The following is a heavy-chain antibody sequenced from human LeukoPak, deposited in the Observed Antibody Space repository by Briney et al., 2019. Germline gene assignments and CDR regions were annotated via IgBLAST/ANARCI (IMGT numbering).Heavy chain of an antibody. J-gene: IGHJ4*02. V-gene: IGHV3-74*01. D-gene: IGHD6-13*01. CDR2: INSDGSTT. CDR3: ARDAGYSSSWSY. Sequence: GGSLRLSCAASGFTFSNYWMRWVRQAPGKGLVWVSRINSDGSTTTYADSVKGRFTISRDNAKNTMYLQMNSLRAEDPGVYYCARDAGYSSSWSYWGQGTLVTVSS. CDR1: GFTFSNYW.